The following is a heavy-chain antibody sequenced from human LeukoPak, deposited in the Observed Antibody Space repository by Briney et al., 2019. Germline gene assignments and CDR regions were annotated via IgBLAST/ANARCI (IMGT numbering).Heavy chain of an antibody. D-gene: IGHD6-13*01. V-gene: IGHV3-23*01. J-gene: IGHJ4*02. CDR3: AKLTYSSPDY. CDR2: ISGSGGPI. CDR1: GFTFSSFA. Sequence: GGSLRLSCAASGFTFSSFAMNWVRQAPGKGLEWVSGISGSGGPIYADSVRGRFSVSRDNSKSTLYLQMNSLRAEDTAVYYCAKLTYSSPDYWGQGTLVTVSS.